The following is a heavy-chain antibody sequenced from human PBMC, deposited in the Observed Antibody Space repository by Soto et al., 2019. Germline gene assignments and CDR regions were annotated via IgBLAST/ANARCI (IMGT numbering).Heavy chain of an antibody. D-gene: IGHD3-10*01. Sequence: QVQLQESGPGLVKPSQTLSLTRTVSGGSISSGGYYWRWIRLHPGKGLEWIGYIYYSGSTYYNPSLKSRVTISVDTSKNQCSLKLSSVTAADTAVYYCERVRRPGGGMDVWGQGTTVTVSS. CDR3: ERVRRPGGGMDV. CDR1: GGSISSGGYY. V-gene: IGHV4-31*03. CDR2: IYYSGST. J-gene: IGHJ6*02.